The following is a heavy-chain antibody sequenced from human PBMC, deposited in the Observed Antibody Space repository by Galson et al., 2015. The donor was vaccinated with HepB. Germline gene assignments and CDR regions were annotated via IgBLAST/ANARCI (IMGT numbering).Heavy chain of an antibody. CDR3: ATNFGTEDYYYYYVMDV. CDR2: INPSGGGA. CDR1: GSTFTSYY. D-gene: IGHD3-3*01. V-gene: IGHV1-46*01. Sequence: SVKVSCKAPGSTFTSYYIHWVRQAPGQGLEWMGIINPSGGGAYHAQNFQGRLTMTRDTSTSTVYMDLSSLRSEDTAVYYCATNFGTEDYYYYYVMDVWGQGTTVTVSS. J-gene: IGHJ6*02.